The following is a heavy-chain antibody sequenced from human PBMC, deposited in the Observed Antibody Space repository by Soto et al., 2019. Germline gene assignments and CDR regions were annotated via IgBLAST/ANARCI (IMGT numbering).Heavy chain of an antibody. CDR3: ATDPLDYSWRYYGMDV. V-gene: IGHV1-24*01. D-gene: IGHD3-16*01. J-gene: IGHJ6*02. Sequence: QVRLGQSGAEVKKPGASVKVSCKVSGYTLTELSMHWVRQAPGKGLEWLGGFDPEDGETIYAQKLQGRVTMTEDTSTDTAYMELSSMRSEDTAVYYCATDPLDYSWRYYGMDVWGQGTTVTVSS. CDR2: FDPEDGET. CDR1: GYTLTELS.